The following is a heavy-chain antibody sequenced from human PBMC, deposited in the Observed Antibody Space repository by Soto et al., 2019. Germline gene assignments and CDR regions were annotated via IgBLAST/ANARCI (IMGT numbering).Heavy chain of an antibody. CDR1: GYTFTSYD. Sequence: ASVKVSCKASGYTFTSYDINWVRQATGQGLEWMGWMNPNSGNTGYAQKFQGRVTMTRNTSISTAYMELSSLRSEDTAVYYCARENYDFWSGYYITSRGDYYYYMDVWGKGTTVTVS. CDR2: MNPNSGNT. J-gene: IGHJ6*03. CDR3: ARENYDFWSGYYITSRGDYYYYMDV. V-gene: IGHV1-8*01. D-gene: IGHD3-3*01.